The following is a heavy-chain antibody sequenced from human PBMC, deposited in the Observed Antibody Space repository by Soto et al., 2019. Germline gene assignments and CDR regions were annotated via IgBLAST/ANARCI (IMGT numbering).Heavy chain of an antibody. CDR3: AMLGGWSGGSSGMDV. D-gene: IGHD6-19*01. CDR1: GLIFSDYH. CDR2: IRRKANSYTT. V-gene: IGHV3-72*01. J-gene: IGHJ6*02. Sequence: EVQLVESGGGLVQPGGSLRLSCAASGLIFSDYHMDWVRQATGKGLEWVGRIRRKANSYTTEYDESVKGRFTISRDDSKNSLYLQMNSLKSEDTAVYYCAMLGGWSGGSSGMDVWGQGTTVTVSS.